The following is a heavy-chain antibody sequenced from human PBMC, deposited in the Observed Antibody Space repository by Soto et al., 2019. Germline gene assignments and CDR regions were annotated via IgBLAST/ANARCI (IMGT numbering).Heavy chain of an antibody. Sequence: QVQLVQSGAEVKKPGASVKVSCKASGYTFTNYGLSWVRQAPGQGLEWMGWISPYKGNTDHAQNFQGRVTMTTDTSTRTAYMELRSLRPDDTAGYYSARVISIYRGDSITNYWAQGTLVTGSS. D-gene: IGHD2-21*02. CDR1: GYTFTNYG. CDR2: ISPYKGNT. CDR3: ARVISIYRGDSITNY. V-gene: IGHV1-18*01. J-gene: IGHJ4*02.